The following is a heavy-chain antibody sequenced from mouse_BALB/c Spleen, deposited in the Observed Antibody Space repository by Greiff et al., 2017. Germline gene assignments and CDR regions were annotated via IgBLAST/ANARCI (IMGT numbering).Heavy chain of an antibody. CDR1: GFNIKDYY. CDR3: NVGITGTRYYAMDY. Sequence: VQLQQSGAELVRSGASVKLSCTASGFNIKDYYMHWVKQRPEQGLEWIGWIDPENGDTEYAPKFQGKATMTADTSSNTAYLQLSSLTSEDTAVYYCNVGITGTRYYAMDYWGQGTSVTVSS. D-gene: IGHD4-1*01. V-gene: IGHV14-4*02. CDR2: IDPENGDT. J-gene: IGHJ4*01.